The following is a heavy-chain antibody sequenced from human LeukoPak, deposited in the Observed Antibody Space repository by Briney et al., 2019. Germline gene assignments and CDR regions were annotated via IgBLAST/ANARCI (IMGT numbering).Heavy chain of an antibody. CDR1: GFTFSSYA. CDR3: AKYTPGYSYGAGVY. D-gene: IGHD5-18*01. V-gene: IGHV3-23*01. J-gene: IGHJ4*02. CDR2: ISGSGGST. Sequence: GGSLRLSCAASGFTFSSYAMSWVRQAPGKGLEWVSAISGSGGSTYYADSVKGRFTISRDNSKNTLYLQMNSLRAEDTAVYHCAKYTPGYSYGAGVYWGQGTLVTVSS.